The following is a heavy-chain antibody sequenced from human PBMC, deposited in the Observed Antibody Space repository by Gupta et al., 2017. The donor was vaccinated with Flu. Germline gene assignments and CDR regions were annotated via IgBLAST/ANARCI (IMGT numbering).Heavy chain of an antibody. J-gene: IGHJ4*02. V-gene: IGHV3-72*01. Sequence: SDYEMDWVRQAPGKGLEWVGRTKDKANGYTKEYAASVKGRFTISRDDPKNLLYLHMNSLKIEDTAVYYWGVVGAPHNAIDHWGPGTLVTVSS. CDR3: GVVGAPHNAIDH. D-gene: IGHD3-10*01. CDR1: SDYE. CDR2: TKDKANGYTK.